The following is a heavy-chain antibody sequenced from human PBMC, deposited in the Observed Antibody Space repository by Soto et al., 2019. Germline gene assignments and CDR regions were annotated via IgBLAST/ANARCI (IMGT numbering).Heavy chain of an antibody. CDR2: INHSGST. V-gene: IGHV4-34*01. CDR1: GGSFSGYC. CDR3: AREAPAAGTHNWFDP. J-gene: IGHJ5*02. Sequence: PSETLSHTCAVYGGSFSGYCWSWIRQPPGKGLEWIGEINHSGSTNYNPSLKSRVTISVDTSKNQFSLKLSSVTAADTAVYYCAREAPAAGTHNWFDPWGQGTLVTVSS. D-gene: IGHD6-13*01.